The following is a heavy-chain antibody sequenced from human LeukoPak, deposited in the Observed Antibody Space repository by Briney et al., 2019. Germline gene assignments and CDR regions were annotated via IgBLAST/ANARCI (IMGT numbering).Heavy chain of an antibody. CDR2: IYTSGST. Sequence: PSETLSLTCTVSGGSISSGSYYWSWIRQPAGKGLEWIGRIYTSGSTNSHPSLKSRVTISVDTSKNQFSLKLSSVTAADTTVYYCARDTGIAVAGSYWFDPWGQGTLVTVSS. CDR3: ARDTGIAVAGSYWFDP. CDR1: GGSISSGSYY. D-gene: IGHD6-19*01. J-gene: IGHJ5*02. V-gene: IGHV4-61*02.